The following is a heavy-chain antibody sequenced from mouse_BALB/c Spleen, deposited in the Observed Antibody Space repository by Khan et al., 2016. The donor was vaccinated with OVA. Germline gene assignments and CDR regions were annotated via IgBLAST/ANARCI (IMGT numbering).Heavy chain of an antibody. CDR1: GYTFTTYT. Sequence: QVQLQQSGAELARPGASVKMSCKASGYTFTTYTIHWVKQRPGQGLEWIGYIIPSNDYTNYNKKFKDRATLTADKSSSTAYMQLSSLTSEDSAVYYCVREAAYYRSDGCFPYWGQGTL. V-gene: IGHV1-4*01. CDR3: VREAAYYRSDGCFPY. CDR2: IIPSNDYT. D-gene: IGHD2-14*01. J-gene: IGHJ3*01.